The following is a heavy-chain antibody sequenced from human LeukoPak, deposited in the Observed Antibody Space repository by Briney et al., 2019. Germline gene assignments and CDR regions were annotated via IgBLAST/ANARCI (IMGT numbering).Heavy chain of an antibody. J-gene: IGHJ4*02. V-gene: IGHV3-48*03. CDR1: GFTFSSYE. CDR2: ISSSGSTI. CDR3: ARAFGTGVDY. D-gene: IGHD3-10*01. Sequence: GGSLRLSCAASGFTFSSYEMNWVRQAPGKGLEWVSYISSSGSTIYYADSVKGRFTISRDNAKNSLYLQMNSLRAEDTAVYYCARAFGTGVDYWGQGTLVTVSS.